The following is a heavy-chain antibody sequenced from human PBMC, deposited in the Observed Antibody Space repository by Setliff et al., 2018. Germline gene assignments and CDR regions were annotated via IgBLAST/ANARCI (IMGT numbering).Heavy chain of an antibody. J-gene: IGHJ3*02. D-gene: IGHD6-19*01. V-gene: IGHV1-69*10. CDR2: IIPILGIA. CDR3: ARDLAVAGYYGAFDI. CDR1: GGTFSSYA. Sequence: GASVKVSCKASGGTFSSYAISWVRQAPGQGLEWMGGIIPILGIANYAQQFQGRVTITADESTSTAYMELSSLRSEDTAVYYCARDLAVAGYYGAFDIWGQGTMVTVSS.